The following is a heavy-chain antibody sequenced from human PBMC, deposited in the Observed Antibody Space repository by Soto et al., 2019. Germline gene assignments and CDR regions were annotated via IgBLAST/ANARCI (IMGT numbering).Heavy chain of an antibody. Sequence: EVQLVESGGGLVQPGGSLRLSCAASGLTFSSYWMHWVRHAPGKGLLWVARITSEGYNTAYADSVKGRFTISRDNARNTLYLQMHSLRAEDTAVYYCASLLWGAVTTDFWGQGTLVTVSS. CDR1: GLTFSSYW. J-gene: IGHJ4*02. V-gene: IGHV3-74*01. D-gene: IGHD2-21*01. CDR2: ITSEGYNT. CDR3: ASLLWGAVTTDF.